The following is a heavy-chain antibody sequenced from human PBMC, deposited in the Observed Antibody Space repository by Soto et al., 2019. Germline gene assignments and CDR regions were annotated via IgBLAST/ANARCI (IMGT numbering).Heavy chain of an antibody. V-gene: IGHV1-18*01. CDR2: ISAYNGNT. CDR3: ARSVGIAVAGTPRDY. CDR1: GYTFTSYC. Sequence: ASVKVSCKASGYTFTSYCISWVRQAPGQGLEWMGRISAYNGNTNYAQKLQGRVIMTTDTSTSTAYMELRSLRSDDTAVYYCARSVGIAVAGTPRDYWGQGTLVTVSS. D-gene: IGHD6-19*01. J-gene: IGHJ4*02.